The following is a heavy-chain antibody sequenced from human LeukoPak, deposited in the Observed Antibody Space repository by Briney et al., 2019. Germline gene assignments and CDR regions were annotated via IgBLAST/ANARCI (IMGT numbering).Heavy chain of an antibody. D-gene: IGHD2-8*02. CDR1: GFTFSSDW. CDR2: IKPDGTYT. CDR3: ANYWYP. V-gene: IGHV3-74*01. Sequence: GSLRLSCASSGFTFSSDWMYWVRQAPGRGPVWVSGIKPDGTYTHYADSVKGRFTISRDDANNILYLQMNSLRVEDTAVYFCANYWYPWGPGTLVTVSS. J-gene: IGHJ5*02.